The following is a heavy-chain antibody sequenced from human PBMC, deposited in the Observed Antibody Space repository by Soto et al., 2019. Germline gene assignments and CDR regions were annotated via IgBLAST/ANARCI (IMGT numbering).Heavy chain of an antibody. Sequence: SGPTLVHPTQTLTLTCTFSGFSLSTSGVGVGWIRQPPGKALEWLALIYWNDDKRYSPSLKSRLTITKDTSKNQVVLTMTNMDPVDTATYYCARAYSGSYPHYYYYGMDVWGQGTTVTVSS. D-gene: IGHD1-26*01. CDR1: GFSLSTSGVG. CDR2: IYWNDDK. J-gene: IGHJ6*02. V-gene: IGHV2-5*01. CDR3: ARAYSGSYPHYYYYGMDV.